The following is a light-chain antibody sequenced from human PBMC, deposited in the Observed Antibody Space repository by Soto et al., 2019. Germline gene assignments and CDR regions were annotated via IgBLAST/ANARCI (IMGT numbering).Light chain of an antibody. CDR3: QQYYTTPRT. CDR1: PTVXDSSNNKDY. Sequence: IAMTQSPDSLAVSLPEMATINFKPGPTVXDSSNNKDYLTWYQQKKGQPPKXXIYWASTREFGVPDRFSGSGYGTDFNLTISSLQAEDVAVYYCQQYYTTPRTFGHGTKVDIK. CDR2: WAS. V-gene: IGKV4-1*01. J-gene: IGKJ1*01.